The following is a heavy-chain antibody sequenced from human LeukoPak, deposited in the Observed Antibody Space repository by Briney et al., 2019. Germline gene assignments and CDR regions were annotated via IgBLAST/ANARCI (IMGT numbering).Heavy chain of an antibody. CDR1: GFTFSSYS. CDR3: ARDPTYYYGSGSAYGMDV. J-gene: IGHJ6*02. D-gene: IGHD3-10*01. CDR2: ISSSSSTI. Sequence: GGSLRLSCAASGFTFSSYSMNWVRQAPGKGLEWVSYISSSSSTIYYADSVKGRFTISRDNAKNSLYLQMNSLRAEDTAVYYCARDPTYYYGSGSAYGMDVWGQGTTVTVSS. V-gene: IGHV3-48*04.